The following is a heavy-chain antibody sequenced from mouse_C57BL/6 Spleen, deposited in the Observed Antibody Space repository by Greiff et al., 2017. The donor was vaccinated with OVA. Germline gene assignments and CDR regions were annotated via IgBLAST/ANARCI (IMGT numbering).Heavy chain of an antibody. Sequence: VQLQQPGAELVKPGASVKLSCKASGYTFTSYWMHWVKQRPGQGLEWIGMIHPNSGSTNYNEKFKSKATLTVDKSSSTAYMQLSSLTSEDSAVYYCARRYYGSSPLSDAMDDWGQGTSVTVSS. CDR3: ARRYYGSSPLSDAMDD. V-gene: IGHV1-64*01. J-gene: IGHJ4*01. CDR1: GYTFTSYW. CDR2: IHPNSGST. D-gene: IGHD1-1*01.